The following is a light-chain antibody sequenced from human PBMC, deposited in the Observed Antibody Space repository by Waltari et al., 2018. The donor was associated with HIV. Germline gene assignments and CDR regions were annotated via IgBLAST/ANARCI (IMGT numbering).Light chain of an antibody. CDR1: SGHTSYA. V-gene: IGLV4-69*01. Sequence: QVVLTQSPSASASLGASVNLACTLNSGHTSYAIAWPQQRPEKGPRYLMTVDNDGSHNKGDGIPDRFSGSSSGAERYLTISSLQSEDEADYYCQTWGSGIQVFGGGTKLTVL. CDR3: QTWGSGIQV. J-gene: IGLJ3*02. CDR2: VDNDGSH.